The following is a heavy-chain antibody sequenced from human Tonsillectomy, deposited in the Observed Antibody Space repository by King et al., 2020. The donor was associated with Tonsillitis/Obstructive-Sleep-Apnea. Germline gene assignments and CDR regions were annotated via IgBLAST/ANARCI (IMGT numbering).Heavy chain of an antibody. V-gene: IGHV4-39*01. J-gene: IGHJ4*02. CDR1: GGSISSSSYY. Sequence: LQLQESGPGLVKPSETLSLTCTVSGGSISSSSYYWGWIRQPPGKGLEWIGSIYYSGSTYYNPSLKSRVTISVDTSKNQFSLKLSSVTAADTAVYYCARGAVTIFGVVITAITGGRFDYWGQGTLVTVSS. D-gene: IGHD3-3*01. CDR2: IYYSGST. CDR3: ARGAVTIFGVVITAITGGRFDY.